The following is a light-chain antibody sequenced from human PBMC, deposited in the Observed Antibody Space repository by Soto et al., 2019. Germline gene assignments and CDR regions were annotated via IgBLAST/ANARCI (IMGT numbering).Light chain of an antibody. CDR2: EVS. J-gene: IGLJ1*01. Sequence: QSVLTQPASVSGSPGQSITISCTGTSSDVGGHNYVSWYQHHADKAPKLMIYEVSNRPSGVSNRFSGSKSGNTASLTIYGLQAEDEADYYCSSFSSSITLYVFGTGTKVTVL. V-gene: IGLV2-14*01. CDR1: SSDVGGHNY. CDR3: SSFSSSITLYV.